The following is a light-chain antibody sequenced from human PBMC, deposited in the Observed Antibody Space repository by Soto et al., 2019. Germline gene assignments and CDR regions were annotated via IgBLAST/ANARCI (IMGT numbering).Light chain of an antibody. Sequence: EVVVTQSPATLSLSRGERATRCXRASHSVVMNLAWYQQRPGXAPRXXXACXSSMATGSPARLSGSGSATEFTLTISSLQPYDFATYYCQQYNSDSRTFGQGTKVDIK. V-gene: IGKV3-15*01. CDR1: HSVVMN. J-gene: IGKJ1*01. CDR2: CXS. CDR3: QQYNSDSRT.